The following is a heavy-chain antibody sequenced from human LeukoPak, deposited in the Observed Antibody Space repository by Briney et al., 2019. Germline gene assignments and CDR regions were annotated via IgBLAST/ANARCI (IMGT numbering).Heavy chain of an antibody. CDR2: IYYSGST. Sequence: SETLSLTCTVSGGSISSGGYYWSWIRQHPGKGLEWIGYIYYSGSTYYNPSLKGRVTISVDTSKNQFSLKLSSVTAADTAVYYCARSTVTMSRAFDIWGQGTMVTVSS. CDR3: ARSTVTMSRAFDI. CDR1: GGSISSGGYY. D-gene: IGHD4-17*01. J-gene: IGHJ3*02. V-gene: IGHV4-31*03.